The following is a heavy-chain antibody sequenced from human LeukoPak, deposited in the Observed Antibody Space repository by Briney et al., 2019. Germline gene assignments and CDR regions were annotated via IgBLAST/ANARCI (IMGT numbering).Heavy chain of an antibody. CDR1: GFTFSSYS. V-gene: IGHV3-21*01. Sequence: GGSLRHSCAASGFTFSSYSMNWVRQAPGKGLEWVSSISSSSTYIYYADSVKGRFTISRDNAKNSLYLQMNSLRAEDTAVYYCARGRWYCSGGSCFTDAVDIWGQGTMVTVSS. J-gene: IGHJ3*02. CDR3: ARGRWYCSGGSCFTDAVDI. D-gene: IGHD2-15*01. CDR2: ISSSSTYI.